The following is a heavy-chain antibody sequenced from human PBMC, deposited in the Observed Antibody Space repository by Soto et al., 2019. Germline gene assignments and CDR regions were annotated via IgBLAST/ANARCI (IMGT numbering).Heavy chain of an antibody. J-gene: IGHJ5*02. V-gene: IGHV4-31*03. Sequence: SETLSLTCTVSGGSISSGGYYWSWIRQRPGKGLEWIGHINYSGRTYYNSSLKSRVSISVDTSKNQFSLKLSSVTAADTAIYYCARDYNRRPVGWFDPWGQGTLVTVSS. CDR2: INYSGRT. CDR3: ARDYNRRPVGWFDP. D-gene: IGHD3-10*01. CDR1: GGSISSGGYY.